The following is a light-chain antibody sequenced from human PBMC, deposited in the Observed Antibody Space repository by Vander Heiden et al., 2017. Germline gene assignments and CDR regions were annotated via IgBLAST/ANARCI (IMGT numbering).Light chain of an antibody. Sequence: ETVFTLSPGTLSWSPGDRATLSCRASQRISNNFLAWYQQKPGQAPRLLIYGASTRATGIPDRFSGSGSGTDFTLTISRLEPEDFAVYYCQQYGSSPLPFGGGTKVEIK. CDR3: QQYGSSPLP. V-gene: IGKV3-20*01. J-gene: IGKJ4*01. CDR1: QRISNNF. CDR2: GAS.